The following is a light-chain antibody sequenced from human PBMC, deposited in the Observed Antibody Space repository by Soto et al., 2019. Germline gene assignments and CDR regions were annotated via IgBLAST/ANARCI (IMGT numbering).Light chain of an antibody. CDR3: TSNAGGHNYV. V-gene: IGLV2-8*01. J-gene: IGLJ1*01. CDR1: SSDVGGYNY. Sequence: QSALTQPPSASGSPGQSVTISCTGTSSDVGGYNYVSWYQQHAGKAPRLMIYEVSKRPSGVPDRFSGSKSSNTASLTVSGLQAEDEADYYCTSNAGGHNYVFGTGTKLTVL. CDR2: EVS.